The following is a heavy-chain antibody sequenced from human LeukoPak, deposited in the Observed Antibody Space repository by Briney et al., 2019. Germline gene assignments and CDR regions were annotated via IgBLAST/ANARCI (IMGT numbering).Heavy chain of an antibody. J-gene: IGHJ5*02. CDR2: IRYDGSNK. Sequence: PGRSLRLSCAASGFTFNFTFSDYYMNWIRQAPGEGLEWVAFIRYDGSNKYYADSVKGRFTISRDNSKNTLYLQMNSLRAEDTAVYYCAKDSPYCSSTSCYTDTSYNWFDPWGQGTLVTVSS. D-gene: IGHD2-2*02. V-gene: IGHV3-30*02. CDR3: AKDSPYCSSTSCYTDTSYNWFDP. CDR1: GFTFNFTFSDYY.